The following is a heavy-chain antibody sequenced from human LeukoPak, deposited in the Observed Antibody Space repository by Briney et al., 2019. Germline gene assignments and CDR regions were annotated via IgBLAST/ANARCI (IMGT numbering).Heavy chain of an antibody. V-gene: IGHV3-23*01. Sequence: GGSLRLSCAASGFTFSDYAMSWVRQARGKGLEWVSAISESAAGTYYADSVKGRFTISRDKSKNTLYLQMNSLRAEDTAVYYCAKDRRGNWNYVGAFDVWGQGTMVTVSS. CDR1: GFTFSDYA. J-gene: IGHJ3*01. CDR3: AKDRRGNWNYVGAFDV. CDR2: ISESAAGT. D-gene: IGHD1-7*01.